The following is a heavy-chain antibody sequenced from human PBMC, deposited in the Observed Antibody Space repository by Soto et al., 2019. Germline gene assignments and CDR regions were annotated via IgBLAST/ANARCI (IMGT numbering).Heavy chain of an antibody. CDR3: VSQRTTVPTQAYFDY. CDR1: GGSVANSSYY. V-gene: IGHV4-39*01. CDR2: VYYRGRS. Sequence: SETLSLTCTVSGGSVANSSYYWGWIRQSPGKGLEWIGSVYYRGRSYSKSSVKSRVTISVDTSKNRFSLSLNSVTASDTAVYFCVSQRTTVPTQAYFDYWGPGALVTVSS. J-gene: IGHJ4*02. D-gene: IGHD4-17*01.